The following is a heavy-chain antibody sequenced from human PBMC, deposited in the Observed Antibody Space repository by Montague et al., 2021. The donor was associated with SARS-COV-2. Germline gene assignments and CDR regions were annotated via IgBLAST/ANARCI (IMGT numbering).Heavy chain of an antibody. Sequence: SLLLSFSSSFFLFTGYQINWVRQAPGKGLEWVSYISEGGGSVILYADSVRGRFTISRDNAKSSLYLQMESLRAEDTAIYYCATDTPGDEDFQYWGQGTLVTVSS. V-gene: IGHV3-48*03. CDR3: ATDTPGDEDFQY. CDR2: ISEGGGSVI. J-gene: IGHJ4*02. CDR1: FFLFTGYQ.